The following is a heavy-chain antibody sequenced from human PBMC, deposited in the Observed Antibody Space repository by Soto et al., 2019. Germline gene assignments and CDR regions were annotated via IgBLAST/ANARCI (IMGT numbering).Heavy chain of an antibody. D-gene: IGHD2-21*02. J-gene: IGHJ6*02. CDR1: GGTFSSYA. CDR3: ARDMAYCGGDCYPLYGMDV. CDR2: IIPIFGTA. Sequence: QVQLVQSGAEVKKPGSSVKVSSKASGGTFSSYAISWVRQAPGQGLEWMGGIIPIFGTANYAQKFQGRVTITADESTSTAYMELSSLRSEDTAVYYCARDMAYCGGDCYPLYGMDVWGQGTTVTVSS. V-gene: IGHV1-69*01.